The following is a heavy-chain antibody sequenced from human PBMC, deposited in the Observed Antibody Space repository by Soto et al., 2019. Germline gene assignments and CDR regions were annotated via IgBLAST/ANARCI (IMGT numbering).Heavy chain of an antibody. V-gene: IGHV3-30*03. CDR3: ARAVGGPTSTLDD. Sequence: GGSLRLSCAASGFTFSSYGMHWVRQAPGKGLEWVAVISYDGSNKYYADSVKGRFTISRDNSKNTLYLQMNSLRSEDTAVYYGARAVGGPTSTLDDWGQGTLGTCSS. J-gene: IGHJ4*02. D-gene: IGHD3-16*01. CDR2: ISYDGSNK. CDR1: GFTFSSYG.